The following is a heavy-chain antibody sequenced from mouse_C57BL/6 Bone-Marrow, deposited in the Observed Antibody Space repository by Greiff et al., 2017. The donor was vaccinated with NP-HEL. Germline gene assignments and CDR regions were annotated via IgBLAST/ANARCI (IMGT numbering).Heavy chain of an antibody. V-gene: IGHV1-80*01. CDR1: GYEFSNYW. Sequence: QVQLQQSGAELVKPGASVKISCKASGYEFSNYWMNWVKQRPGKGLEWIGQIYPGDGDTNYNGKFKDKATLTADTSTSTAYMQLSRLTSEDSAVYCCARGAYWGQGTLVTVSA. CDR2: IYPGDGDT. CDR3: ARGAY. J-gene: IGHJ3*01.